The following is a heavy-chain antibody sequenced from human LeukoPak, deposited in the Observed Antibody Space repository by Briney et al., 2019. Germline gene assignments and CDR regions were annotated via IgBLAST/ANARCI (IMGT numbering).Heavy chain of an antibody. Sequence: PGGSLRLSCAASGFTFSSYWMSWVRQAPGKGLEWMANIKQDGSEKYYVDSVKGRFTISRDNAKNSLYLQMNSLRAEDTAVYYCAREGYGDSYLFDYWGQGTLVTVSS. CDR1: GFTFSSYW. J-gene: IGHJ4*02. D-gene: IGHD4-17*01. V-gene: IGHV3-7*01. CDR2: IKQDGSEK. CDR3: AREGYGDSYLFDY.